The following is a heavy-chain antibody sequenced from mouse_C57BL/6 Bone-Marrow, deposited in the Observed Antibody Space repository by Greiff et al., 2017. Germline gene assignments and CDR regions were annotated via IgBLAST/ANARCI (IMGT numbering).Heavy chain of an antibody. J-gene: IGHJ3*01. CDR2: IDPSDSYT. Sequence: VQLQQPGAELVMPGASVKLSCKASGYTFTSYWMHWVKQRPGQGLEWIGEIDPSDSYTNYNQKFKGKSTLTVDKSSSTAYMQLSSLTSEDSAVYYGAHDAWFAYWGQGTLVTVSA. V-gene: IGHV1-69*01. CDR3: AHDAWFAY. CDR1: GYTFTSYW. D-gene: IGHD2-12*01.